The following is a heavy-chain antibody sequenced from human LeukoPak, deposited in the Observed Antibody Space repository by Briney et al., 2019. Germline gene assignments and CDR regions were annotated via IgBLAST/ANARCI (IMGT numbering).Heavy chain of an antibody. V-gene: IGHV4-38-2*01. J-gene: IGHJ6*03. CDR2: IYHSGNT. CDR1: GYSISSGYY. Sequence: PSETLSLTCAVSGYSISSGYYWGWIRQPPGKGLEWIGGIYHSGNTYYNPSPKSRVTISVDTSKNQFSLNLNSVTAADTAVYYCARVDYCSSTSCYNYYYYYMDVWGKGTTVTVSS. D-gene: IGHD2-2*01. CDR3: ARVDYCSSTSCYNYYYYYMDV.